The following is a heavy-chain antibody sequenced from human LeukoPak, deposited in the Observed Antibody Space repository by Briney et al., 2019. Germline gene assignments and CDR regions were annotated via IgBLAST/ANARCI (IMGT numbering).Heavy chain of an antibody. D-gene: IGHD3-10*01. J-gene: IGHJ5*02. CDR1: GGSISSYY. Sequence: SETLSLTCTVSGGSISSYYWNWIRQPAGKGLEWIGRINTSGSTNDNPSLKSRVTMSVDTSKNQFSLKLTSVTAADTAVYYCARGDYFGSGSYFNHWGQGTLVTVSS. CDR3: ARGDYFGSGSYFNH. V-gene: IGHV4-4*07. CDR2: INTSGST.